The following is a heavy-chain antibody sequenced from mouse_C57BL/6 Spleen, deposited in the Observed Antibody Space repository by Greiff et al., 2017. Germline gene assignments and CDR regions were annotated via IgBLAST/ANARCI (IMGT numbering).Heavy chain of an antibody. J-gene: IGHJ2*01. D-gene: IGHD1-1*01. CDR1: GYSFTDYN. V-gene: IGHV1-39*01. CDR3: ARLGGSSDFDY. CDR2: INPNYGTT. Sequence: VQLKQSGPELVKPGASVTISCKASGYSFTDYNMNWVKQSNGKSLEWIGVINPNYGTTSYNQKFKGKATLTVDQSSSTAYMQLNSLTSEDSAVYDLARLGGSSDFDYWGQGTTLTVSS.